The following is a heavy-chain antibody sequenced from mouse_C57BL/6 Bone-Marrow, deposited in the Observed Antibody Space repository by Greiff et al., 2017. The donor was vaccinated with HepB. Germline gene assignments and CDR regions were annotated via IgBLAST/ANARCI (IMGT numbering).Heavy chain of an antibody. CDR2: IRNKANGYTT. J-gene: IGHJ4*01. CDR3: ARFTTVVNYAMDY. CDR1: GFTFTDYY. D-gene: IGHD1-1*01. Sequence: EVMLVESGGGLVQPGGSLSLSCAASGFTFTDYYMSWVRQPPGKALEWLGFIRNKANGYTTEYSASVKGRFTISRDNSQSILYLQMNALRAEDSATYYCARFTTVVNYAMDYWGQGTSVTVSS. V-gene: IGHV7-3*01.